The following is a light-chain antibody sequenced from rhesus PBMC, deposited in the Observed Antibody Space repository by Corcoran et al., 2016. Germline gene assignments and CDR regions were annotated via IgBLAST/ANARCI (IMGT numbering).Light chain of an antibody. Sequence: EIVMTQSPATLSLSPGETATLSCRASESVGSYLAWYQQTPGQAPKLLVHSAYFRATGIPDRFSGSGSRTECTRTISSLEPEDVGVYHCQQYNDLLYSFGQGTKVEIK. CDR3: QQYNDLLYS. V-gene: IGKV3-40*03. J-gene: IGKJ2*01. CDR1: ESVGSY. CDR2: SAY.